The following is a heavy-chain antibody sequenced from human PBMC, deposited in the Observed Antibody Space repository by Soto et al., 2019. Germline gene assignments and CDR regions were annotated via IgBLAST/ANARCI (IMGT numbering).Heavy chain of an antibody. CDR2: IGSSGGVT. CDR3: AKHFVNGDIDY. Sequence: VQLLESGGGLVQPGGSLRLSCVASGFTFSSYAMSWVRQAPGEGLEWVSIIGSSGGVTVYADSVKGRFTISRDNSKNTLYLQMNSLTAEDTAVYYCAKHFVNGDIDYWGQGTLVNVSS. CDR1: GFTFSSYA. J-gene: IGHJ4*02. V-gene: IGHV3-23*01. D-gene: IGHD3-10*01.